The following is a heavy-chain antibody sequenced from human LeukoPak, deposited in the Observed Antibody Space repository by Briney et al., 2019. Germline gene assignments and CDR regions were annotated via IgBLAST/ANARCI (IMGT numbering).Heavy chain of an antibody. D-gene: IGHD2-8*01. V-gene: IGHV1-69*05. CDR1: EGTFSSYA. J-gene: IGHJ4*02. CDR2: ITPIFGTA. Sequence: SVKVSCKASEGTFSSYAISWVRQAPGQGLEWMGGITPIFGTANYAQKFQGRVTITTDESTSTAYMELSSLRSEDTAVYYCARGRIVLMVYAIYDYWGQGTLVTVSS. CDR3: ARGRIVLMVYAIYDY.